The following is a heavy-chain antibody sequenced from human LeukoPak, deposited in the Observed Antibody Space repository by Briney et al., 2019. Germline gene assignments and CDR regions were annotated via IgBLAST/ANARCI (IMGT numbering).Heavy chain of an antibody. Sequence: ASVKVSCKASGGTFSSYAISWVRQAPGQGLEWMGGIIPIFGTANYAQKFQGRVTITADESTSTAYMELSSLRSEDTAVYYCARPPLAGWHDDAFDIWGQGTMVTVSS. J-gene: IGHJ3*02. D-gene: IGHD6-19*01. CDR3: ARPPLAGWHDDAFDI. V-gene: IGHV1-69*13. CDR1: GGTFSSYA. CDR2: IIPIFGTA.